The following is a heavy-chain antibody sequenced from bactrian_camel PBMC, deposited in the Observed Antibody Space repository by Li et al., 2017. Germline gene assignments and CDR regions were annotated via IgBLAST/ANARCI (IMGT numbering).Heavy chain of an antibody. CDR3: AADLGSGVAVGPVLWGCRFGV. CDR1: GDAFISSC. D-gene: IGHD3*01. CDR2: ISTLGGTI. V-gene: IGHV3S53*01. Sequence: VQLVESGGGSVQAGGSLRLSCAVSGDAFISSCVAWFRQAPGKEREGVAYISTLGGTISYADSVKGRFTISQDKAKDTVYLQMSSLKPEDTGTYYCAADLGSGVAVGPVLWGCRFGVWGQGTQVTVS. J-gene: IGHJ4*01.